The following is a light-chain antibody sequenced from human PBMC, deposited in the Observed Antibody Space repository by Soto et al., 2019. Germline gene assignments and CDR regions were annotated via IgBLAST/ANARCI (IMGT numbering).Light chain of an antibody. CDR3: QQYYSYPRT. J-gene: IGKJ1*01. Sequence: IQMTQSTSPLSASVGDRVTITCRASQSISSWLAWYQQKPGKAPKLLIYDASSLESGVPSRFSGSGSGTEFTLTISCLQSEDFATYYCQQYYSYPRTFGQGTKVDIK. V-gene: IGKV1-5*01. CDR1: QSISSW. CDR2: DAS.